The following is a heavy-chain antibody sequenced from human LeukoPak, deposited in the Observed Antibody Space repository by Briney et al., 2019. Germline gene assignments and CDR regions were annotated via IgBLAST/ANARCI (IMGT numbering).Heavy chain of an antibody. CDR2: IYYSGST. D-gene: IGHD3-22*01. Sequence: RASETLSLTCTVSGGSISSGGYYWSWIRQHPGKGLEWIGYIYYSGSTYYNPSLKSRVTISVDTSKNQFSLKLSSVTAADTAVYYCARWAMILRRGIDYWGQGTLVTVSS. CDR3: ARWAMILRRGIDY. V-gene: IGHV4-31*03. J-gene: IGHJ4*02. CDR1: GGSISSGGYY.